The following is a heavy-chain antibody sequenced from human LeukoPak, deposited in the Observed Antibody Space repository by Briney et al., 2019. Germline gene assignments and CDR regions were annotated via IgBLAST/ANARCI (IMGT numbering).Heavy chain of an antibody. Sequence: GASLRLSCVASGFTFSNYAMSWVRQAPGKGLEGVSAITGSGTNRYYADSLKGRFTTSRDNSKNTVFLQMNSLRHEDTAIYYCVIWGDYDVLTGYYVPAYWGQGTLVTVAS. CDR2: ITGSGTNR. V-gene: IGHV3-23*01. CDR1: GFTFSNYA. J-gene: IGHJ4*02. CDR3: VIWGDYDVLTGYYVPAY. D-gene: IGHD3-9*01.